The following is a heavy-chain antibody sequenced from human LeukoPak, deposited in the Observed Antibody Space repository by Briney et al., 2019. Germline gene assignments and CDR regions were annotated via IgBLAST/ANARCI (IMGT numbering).Heavy chain of an antibody. CDR3: AKDLWGFVEVAAILDY. CDR1: RFTFSSYA. J-gene: IGHJ4*02. V-gene: IGHV3-23*01. CDR2: ISGSGGST. D-gene: IGHD2-15*01. Sequence: GGSLRLSCAASRFTFSSYAMSWVRQAPGKGLEWVSGISGSGGSTDYADSVKGRFTISRDTKNTLYLQMNSLRAEDTAVYCCAKDLWGFVEVAAILDYWGQGTLVTVSS.